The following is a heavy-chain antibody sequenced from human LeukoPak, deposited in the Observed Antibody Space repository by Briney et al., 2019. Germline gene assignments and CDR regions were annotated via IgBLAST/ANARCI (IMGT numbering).Heavy chain of an antibody. CDR2: IYTSGST. J-gene: IGHJ6*02. CDR3: AREDYRNYKYGMDV. CDR1: GDSISSYY. D-gene: IGHD3-16*02. Sequence: SETLSLTCTVSGDSISSYYWSWLRQPAGKGLEWVGRIYTSGSTNYNPSLKSRVTMSVDTSKNQFSLKLSSVTAADTAVYYCAREDYRNYKYGMDVWGQGTTVTVSS. V-gene: IGHV4-4*07.